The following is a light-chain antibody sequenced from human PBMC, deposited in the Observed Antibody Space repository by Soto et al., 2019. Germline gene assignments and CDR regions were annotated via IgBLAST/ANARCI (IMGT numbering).Light chain of an antibody. CDR1: QSVSSD. V-gene: IGKV3-15*01. CDR3: QQYYKLPWT. J-gene: IGKJ1*01. Sequence: EIVMTQSPATLSVSPGERATLSCRASQSVSSDLAWYHQKPGQAPRLLIYGASTRATGIPGRFSGSGSGTEFTLTISSLQSEDFAVYCCQQYYKLPWTFGQGTKVDIK. CDR2: GAS.